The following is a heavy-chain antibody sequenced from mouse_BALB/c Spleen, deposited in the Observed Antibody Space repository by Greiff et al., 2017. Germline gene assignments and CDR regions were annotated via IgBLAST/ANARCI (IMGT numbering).Heavy chain of an antibody. CDR1: GFTFSDYY. V-gene: IGHV5-4*02. CDR3: ARDAGYGWFAY. D-gene: IGHD1-1*02. CDR2: ISDGGSYT. Sequence: EVKLQESGGGLVKPGGSLKLSCAASGFTFSDYYMYWVRQTPEKRLEWVATISDGGSYTYYPDSVKGRFNISRDNAKNNLYLQMSSLKSEDTAMYYCARDAGYGWFAYWGQGTLVTVSA. J-gene: IGHJ3*01.